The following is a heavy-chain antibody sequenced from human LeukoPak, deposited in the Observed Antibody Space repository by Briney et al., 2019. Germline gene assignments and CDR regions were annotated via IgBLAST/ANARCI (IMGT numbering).Heavy chain of an antibody. CDR2: ISGGGGST. D-gene: IGHD2-2*01. CDR3: AKGDIVVVPAAITYYYYMDV. Sequence: GGSLRLSCAASGFTFSTYVMSWVRQAPGKGLEWVSAISGGGGSTYYADSVKGRFTISRDNSKNTLYLQMNSLRAEDTAVYYCAKGDIVVVPAAITYYYYMDVWGKGTTVTVSS. CDR1: GFTFSTYV. J-gene: IGHJ6*03. V-gene: IGHV3-23*01.